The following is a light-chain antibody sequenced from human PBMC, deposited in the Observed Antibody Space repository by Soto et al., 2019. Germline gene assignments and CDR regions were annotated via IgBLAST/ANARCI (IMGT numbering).Light chain of an antibody. CDR3: CSYVRTGV. CDR2: EGI. CDR1: GSDVGSYKL. V-gene: IGLV2-23*01. Sequence: QSALTQPASVSASLGQSITISCTGTGSDVGSYKLVSWYQQHPGKAPKLIIFEGINRPSGVSNRFSGSKSDNTASLTISGLQAEDEAHYYCCSYVRTGVFGGGTKLTVL. J-gene: IGLJ3*02.